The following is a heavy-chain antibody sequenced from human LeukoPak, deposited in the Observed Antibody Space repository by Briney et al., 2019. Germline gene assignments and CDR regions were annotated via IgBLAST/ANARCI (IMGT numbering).Heavy chain of an antibody. CDR1: GGSFSGYY. J-gene: IGHJ3*02. CDR2: INHSGST. Sequence: SETLSLTCAVYGGSFSGYYWSWIRQPPGKGLEWIGEINHSGSTNYNPSLKSRVTISVDTSKNQFSLKLSSVTAADTAVYYCARAWMGAFDIWGQGTMVTVSS. CDR3: ARAWMGAFDI. D-gene: IGHD5-12*01. V-gene: IGHV4-34*01.